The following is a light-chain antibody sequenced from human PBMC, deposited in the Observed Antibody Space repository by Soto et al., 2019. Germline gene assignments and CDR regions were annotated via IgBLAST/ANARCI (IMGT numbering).Light chain of an antibody. CDR1: SSDIGGYNY. J-gene: IGLJ2*01. Sequence: QSVLTQPASVSGSHVQSITISCTGTSSDIGGYNYVSWYQQHPGKAPKLMIYDVSDRPSGVSNRFSGSKSGNTASLTISGLQAEDEADYYCASYASSNTVLFGGWTKVT. CDR3: ASYASSNTVL. V-gene: IGLV2-14*03. CDR2: DVS.